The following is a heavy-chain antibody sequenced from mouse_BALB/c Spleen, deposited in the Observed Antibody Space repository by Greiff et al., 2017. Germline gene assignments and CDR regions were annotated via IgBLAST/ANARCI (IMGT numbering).Heavy chain of an antibody. CDR1: GYTFTDYE. D-gene: IGHD2-1*01. CDR2: IDPETGGT. J-gene: IGHJ2*01. CDR3: TPYGNYVDFDY. V-gene: IGHV1-15*01. Sequence: QVQLQQSGAELVRPGASVTLSCKASGYTFTDYEMHWVKQTPVHGLEWIGAIDPETGGTAYNQKFKGKATLTADKSSSTAYMELRSLTSEDSAVYYCTPYGNYVDFDYWGQGTTLTVSS.